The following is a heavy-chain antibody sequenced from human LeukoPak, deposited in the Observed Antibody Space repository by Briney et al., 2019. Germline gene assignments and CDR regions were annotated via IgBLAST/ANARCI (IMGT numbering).Heavy chain of an antibody. CDR1: GFTFNSYA. J-gene: IGHJ5*02. CDR3: AKHPYSSGRGWFDP. V-gene: IGHV3-23*01. D-gene: IGHD6-25*01. CDR2: ISGRGGST. Sequence: GGSLRLSCAASGFTFNSYAMNWVRQAPGKGLEWVSAISGRGGSTYYAGSVKGRFTISRDNSKNTLYLQMNSLRAEDTAIYYCAKHPYSSGRGWFDPWGQGTLVTVSS.